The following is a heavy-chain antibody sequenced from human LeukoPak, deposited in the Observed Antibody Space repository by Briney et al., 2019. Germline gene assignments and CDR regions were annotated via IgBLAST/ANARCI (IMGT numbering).Heavy chain of an antibody. Sequence: SETLSLTCTVSGGSISSSSYYWGWIRQPPGKGLEWIGSIYYSGSTYYNPSLKSRVTISVDTSKNQFSLKLTSVTAADTAVYYCARIRDSSGYYFRGYDYWGQGTLVTVSS. J-gene: IGHJ4*02. CDR1: GGSISSSSYY. CDR2: IYYSGST. D-gene: IGHD3-22*01. V-gene: IGHV4-39*01. CDR3: ARIRDSSGYYFRGYDY.